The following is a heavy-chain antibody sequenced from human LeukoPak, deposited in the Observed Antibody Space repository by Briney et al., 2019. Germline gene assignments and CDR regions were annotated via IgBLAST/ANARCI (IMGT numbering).Heavy chain of an antibody. CDR1: GFTFSSYW. V-gene: IGHV3-21*01. CDR2: ISSSSSYI. Sequence: GGSLRLSCAASGFTFSSYWMNWVRQAPGKGLEWVSSISSSSSYIYYADSVKGRFTISRDNAKNSLYLQMNSLRAEDTAVYYCARDLSGSYKYMLFDYWGQGTLVTVSS. CDR3: ARDLSGSYKYMLFDY. D-gene: IGHD1-26*01. J-gene: IGHJ4*02.